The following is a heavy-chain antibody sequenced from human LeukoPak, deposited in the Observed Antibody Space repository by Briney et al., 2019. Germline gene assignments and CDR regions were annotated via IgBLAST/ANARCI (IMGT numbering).Heavy chain of an antibody. CDR3: AKDRLYSSGWYDIGY. V-gene: IGHV3-23*01. J-gene: IGHJ4*02. Sequence: GGSLRLSCAASGFTFSSYAMSWVRQAPGKGLEWVSAISGSGGSTYYADSVKGRFTISRDNSKNTLYLQMNSLRAEDTAVYYCAKDRLYSSGWYDIGYWGQGTLVTVSS. CDR2: ISGSGGST. CDR1: GFTFSSYA. D-gene: IGHD6-19*01.